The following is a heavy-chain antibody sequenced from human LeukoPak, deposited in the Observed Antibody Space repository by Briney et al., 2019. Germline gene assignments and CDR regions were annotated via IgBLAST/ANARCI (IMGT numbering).Heavy chain of an antibody. Sequence: PSETLSLTCTVSGGSISSYYWSRIRQPAGKGLEWIGRIYTSGSTNYNPSLKSRVTMSVDTSKNQFSLKLSSVTAADTAVYYCASSPIITMVRGVIQPPHYWGQGTLVTVSS. V-gene: IGHV4-4*07. CDR2: IYTSGST. D-gene: IGHD3-10*01. CDR3: ASSPIITMVRGVIQPPHY. J-gene: IGHJ4*02. CDR1: GGSISSYY.